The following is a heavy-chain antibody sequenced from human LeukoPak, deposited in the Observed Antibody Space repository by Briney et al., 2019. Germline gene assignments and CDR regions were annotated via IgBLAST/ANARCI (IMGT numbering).Heavy chain of an antibody. J-gene: IGHJ4*02. CDR3: AKDMDGYANGGFDY. CDR1: GFTFSSYG. V-gene: IGHV3-30*02. Sequence: GGSLRLSCAASGFTFSSYGMHWVRQAPGKGLEWVAFIRYDGSNKYYADSVKGRFTISRDNSKNTLYLQMNSLRAEDTAVYYCAKDMDGYANGGFDYWGQGTLVTVSS. CDR2: IRYDGSNK. D-gene: IGHD5-24*01.